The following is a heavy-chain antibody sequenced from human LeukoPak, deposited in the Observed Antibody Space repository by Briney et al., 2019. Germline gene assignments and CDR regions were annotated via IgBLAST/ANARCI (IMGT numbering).Heavy chain of an antibody. Sequence: SETLSLTCTVSGGSISSYYWSWIRQPPGKGLEWIGYIYYSGSTNYSPSLKSRVTISVDTSKNQFSLKLSSVTAADTAVYYCAREPLLWFGELLPAIWGQGTMVTVSS. D-gene: IGHD3-10*01. CDR1: GGSISSYY. CDR3: AREPLLWFGELLPAI. CDR2: IYYSGST. V-gene: IGHV4-59*01. J-gene: IGHJ3*02.